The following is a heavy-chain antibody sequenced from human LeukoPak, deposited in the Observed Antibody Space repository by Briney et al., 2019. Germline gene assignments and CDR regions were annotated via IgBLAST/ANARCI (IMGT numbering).Heavy chain of an antibody. Sequence: SETLSLTCAVYGGSFSGYYWSWIRQPPGKGLEWIGEINHSGSTNYNPSLKSRVTISVDTSKNQFSLKLSSVTAADTAVYYCAKGRGSFNYWGQGTLVTVSS. CDR2: INHSGST. J-gene: IGHJ4*02. CDR1: GGSFSGYY. CDR3: AKGRGSFNY. V-gene: IGHV4-34*01. D-gene: IGHD3-10*01.